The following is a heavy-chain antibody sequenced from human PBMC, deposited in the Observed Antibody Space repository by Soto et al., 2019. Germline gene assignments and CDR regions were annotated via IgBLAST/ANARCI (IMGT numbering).Heavy chain of an antibody. D-gene: IGHD1-26*01. CDR3: ARDDEHGSNCDLAY. J-gene: IGHJ4*02. CDR1: GFNFNTYF. V-gene: IGHV3-30*13. CDR2: IFPNARDK. Sequence: QVQLVQSGGGVVQPGRSLRLSCAASGFNFNTYFMHWVRQAPGKGLEWVAMIFPNARDKEYADSVKGRFTISRDNSNNRRYLQKDSLRPEDTAVYYCARDDEHGSNCDLAYGGQGALVTVSS.